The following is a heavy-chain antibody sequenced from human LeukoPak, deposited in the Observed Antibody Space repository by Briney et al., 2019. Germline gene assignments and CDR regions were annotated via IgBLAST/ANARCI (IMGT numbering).Heavy chain of an antibody. Sequence: GGSLRLSCAASGFTFSSYAMSWVRQAPGKGLEWVSAISGSGGSTYYADSVKGRFTISRDNSKNTLYLQMNSLRAEDTAVYYCARVTAAPYYYYMDVWGKGTTVTVSS. CDR3: ARVTAAPYYYYMDV. J-gene: IGHJ6*03. V-gene: IGHV3-23*01. CDR2: ISGSGGST. D-gene: IGHD2-15*01. CDR1: GFTFSSYA.